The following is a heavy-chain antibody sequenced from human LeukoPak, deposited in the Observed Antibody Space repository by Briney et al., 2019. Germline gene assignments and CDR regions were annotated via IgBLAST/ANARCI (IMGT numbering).Heavy chain of an antibody. Sequence: ASVKVSCKASGYTFTSYGISWVRQAPGQGLEWMGWISAFNGNTNYAQKVQGRVTMTTDTSTSTAYMELRSLRSDDTAVYYCARDKYSGYERDAFDIWGQGTMVTVSS. CDR1: GYTFTSYG. CDR3: ARDKYSGYERDAFDI. V-gene: IGHV1-18*01. CDR2: ISAFNGNT. J-gene: IGHJ3*02. D-gene: IGHD5-12*01.